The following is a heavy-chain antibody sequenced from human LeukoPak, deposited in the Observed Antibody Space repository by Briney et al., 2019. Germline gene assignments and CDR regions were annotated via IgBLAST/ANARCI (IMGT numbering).Heavy chain of an antibody. V-gene: IGHV4-61*05. J-gene: IGHJ6*03. Sequence: SETLSLTCTVSGGSISSSSYYWGWIRQPPGKGLEWIGRIYTSGSTNYNPSLKSRVTISADTSKNQFSLKLSSVTAADTAVYYCAKGGGTYAGVYYYYVDVWGKGTTVTISS. CDR2: IYTSGST. CDR3: AKGGGTYAGVYYYYVDV. D-gene: IGHD3-16*01. CDR1: GGSISSSSYY.